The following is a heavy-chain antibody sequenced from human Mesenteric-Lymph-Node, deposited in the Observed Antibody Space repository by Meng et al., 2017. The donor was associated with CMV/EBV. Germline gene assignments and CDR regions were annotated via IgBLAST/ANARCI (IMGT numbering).Heavy chain of an antibody. CDR1: GGTFSSYA. CDR2: IIPIFGTA. Sequence: SVKVSCKASGGTFSSYAISWVRQAPGQGLEWMGGIIPIFGTANYAQKFQGRVTITTDESTSTAYMELSSLRSEDTAVYYCARDSSSIICLRHGFDPWGQGTLVTVSS. V-gene: IGHV1-69*05. J-gene: IGHJ5*02. CDR3: ARDSSSIICLRHGFDP. D-gene: IGHD2-2*01.